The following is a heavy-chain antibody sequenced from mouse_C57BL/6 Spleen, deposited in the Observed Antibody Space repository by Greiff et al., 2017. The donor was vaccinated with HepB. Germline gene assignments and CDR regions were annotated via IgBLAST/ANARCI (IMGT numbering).Heavy chain of an antibody. CDR1: GYTFTSYW. CDR3: SRGYYGSSPLAMDY. CDR2: IDPNSGGT. D-gene: IGHD1-1*01. Sequence: VQLQQPGAELVKPGASVKLSCKASGYTFTSYWMHWVKQRPGRGLEWIGRIDPNSGGTKYNEKFKSKATLTVDKPSSTAYMQLRSLTSEDSAVYYCSRGYYGSSPLAMDYWGQGTSVTVSS. J-gene: IGHJ4*01. V-gene: IGHV1-72*01.